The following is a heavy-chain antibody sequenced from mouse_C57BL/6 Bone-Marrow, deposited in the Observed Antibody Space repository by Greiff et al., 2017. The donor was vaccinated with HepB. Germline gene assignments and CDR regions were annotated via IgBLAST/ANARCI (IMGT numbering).Heavy chain of an antibody. J-gene: IGHJ1*03. CDR1: GYTFTSYW. V-gene: IGHV1-5*01. CDR2: IYPGNSDT. D-gene: IGHD1-1*01. CDR3: TRELLRDWYFDV. Sequence: VQLQQSGPELARPWASVKMSCKTSGYTFTSYWMHWVKQRPGQGLEWIGAIYPGNSDTSYNQKFKGKAKLTAVTSASTAYMELSSLTNEDSAVYYCTRELLRDWYFDVWGTGTTVTVSS.